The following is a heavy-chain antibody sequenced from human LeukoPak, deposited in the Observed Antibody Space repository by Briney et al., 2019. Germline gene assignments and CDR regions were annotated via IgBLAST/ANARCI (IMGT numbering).Heavy chain of an antibody. CDR1: GFTFSDYY. Sequence: GGSLRLSCAASGFTFSDYYMSWIRQAPGKGLEWVSATSGYGGSTYYADSVKGRFTISRDNSKNTLYLQMNSLRAEDTAVYCCAKDPDSSGWYLHYWGQGTLVTVSS. J-gene: IGHJ4*02. CDR3: AKDPDSSGWYLHY. V-gene: IGHV3-23*01. D-gene: IGHD6-19*01. CDR2: TSGYGGST.